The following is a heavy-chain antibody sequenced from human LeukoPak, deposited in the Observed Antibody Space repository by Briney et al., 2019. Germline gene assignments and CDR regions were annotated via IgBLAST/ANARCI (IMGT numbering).Heavy chain of an antibody. Sequence: GGSQRLSCAASGFTFSSYEVNWVRQAPGKGLEWVSYISSSGTTIHYADSAKGRFTISRDNAKNSLYLQMNSLRAEDTAVYYCARDPRHSGWSFDYWGQGTLVTVFS. V-gene: IGHV3-48*03. CDR1: GFTFSSYE. CDR2: ISSSGTTI. J-gene: IGHJ4*02. D-gene: IGHD6-19*01. CDR3: ARDPRHSGWSFDY.